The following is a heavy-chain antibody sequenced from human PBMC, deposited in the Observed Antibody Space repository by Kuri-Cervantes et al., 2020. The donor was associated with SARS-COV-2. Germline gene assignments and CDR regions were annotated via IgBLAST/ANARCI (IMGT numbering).Heavy chain of an antibody. V-gene: IGHV1-69*05. CDR3: ARGMDIVVVPAAIEGGGWYYYMDV. Sequence: SVKVSCKASGCTFGSYAISWVRQAPGQGLEWMGGIIPIFGTANYAQKFQGRVTITTDESTSTAYMELSSLRSEDTAVYYCARGMDIVVVPAAIEGGGWYYYMDVWGKGTTVTVSS. J-gene: IGHJ6*03. CDR2: IIPIFGTA. CDR1: GCTFGSYA. D-gene: IGHD2-2*02.